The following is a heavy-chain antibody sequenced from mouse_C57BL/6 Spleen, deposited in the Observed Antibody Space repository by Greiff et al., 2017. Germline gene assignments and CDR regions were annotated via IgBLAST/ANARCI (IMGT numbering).Heavy chain of an antibody. CDR2: IDPETGGT. Sequence: VQLQPSGAELVRPGASVTLSCKASGYTFTDYEMHWVKQTPVHGLEWIGAIDPETGGTAYNQKFKGKAILTADKSSSTAYMELRSLTSEDSAVYYCAFTTVVDFDYWGQGTTLTVSS. CDR1: GYTFTDYE. D-gene: IGHD1-1*01. V-gene: IGHV1-15*01. CDR3: AFTTVVDFDY. J-gene: IGHJ2*01.